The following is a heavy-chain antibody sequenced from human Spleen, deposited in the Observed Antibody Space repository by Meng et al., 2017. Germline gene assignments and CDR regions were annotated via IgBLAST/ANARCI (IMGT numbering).Heavy chain of an antibody. D-gene: IGHD3-22*01. CDR2: IYYSGST. CDR1: GGSISSYY. J-gene: IGHJ3*02. Sequence: SETLSLTCTVSGGSISSYYWSWIRQPPGKGLEWIGYIYYSGSTNYNPSLKSRVTISVDTSKNQFSLKLSSVTAADTAVYYCARTAYYYDSSGYTDAFDIWGQGTMVTVSS. CDR3: ARTAYYYDSSGYTDAFDI. V-gene: IGHV4-59*08.